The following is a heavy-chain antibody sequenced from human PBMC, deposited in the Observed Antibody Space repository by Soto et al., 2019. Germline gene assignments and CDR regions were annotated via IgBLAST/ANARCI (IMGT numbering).Heavy chain of an antibody. Sequence: PSATLSLTCSVSGGSISSYYRSWIRQPPGKGLEWIGYIYYSGSTNYNPSLKSRVTISVDTSKNQFSLKLSSVTAADTAVDYCARRYGGNCDYWGQGTMGTVCS. CDR3: ARRYGGNCDY. D-gene: IGHD3-16*01. CDR2: IYYSGST. J-gene: IGHJ4*02. CDR1: GGSISSYY. V-gene: IGHV4-59*01.